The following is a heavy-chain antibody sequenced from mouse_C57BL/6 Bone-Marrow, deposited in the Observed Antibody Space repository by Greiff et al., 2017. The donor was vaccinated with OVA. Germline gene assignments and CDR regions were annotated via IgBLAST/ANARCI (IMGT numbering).Heavy chain of an antibody. J-gene: IGHJ1*03. CDR3: ARKITTVVVPYFDV. CDR1: GYTFTDYN. V-gene: IGHV1-22*01. Sequence: EVQLQQSGPELVKPGASVKMSCKASGYTFTDYNMHWVKQSHGKSLEWIGYINPNNGGTSYNQKFKGKATLTVNKSSSTAYMELRSLTSEDSAVYYCARKITTVVVPYFDVWGTGTTVTVSS. D-gene: IGHD1-1*01. CDR2: INPNNGGT.